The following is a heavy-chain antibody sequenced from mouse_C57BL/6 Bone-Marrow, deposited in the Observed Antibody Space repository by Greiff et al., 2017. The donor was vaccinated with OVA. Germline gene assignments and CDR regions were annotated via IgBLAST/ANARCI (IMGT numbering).Heavy chain of an antibody. CDR2: IYPRDGST. J-gene: IGHJ2*01. D-gene: IGHD1-1*02. CDR3: ARWLWGDY. Sequence: VQLQQSDAAFVKPGASVPISCKVSCYTFTVHSLHWMKQRPDQGLAWIGYIYPRDGSTKYNEKFKGKATLTADKSSSTAYMQLNSLTSEDSAVYFCARWLWGDYWGQGTTLTVSS. V-gene: IGHV1-78*01. CDR1: CYTFTVHS.